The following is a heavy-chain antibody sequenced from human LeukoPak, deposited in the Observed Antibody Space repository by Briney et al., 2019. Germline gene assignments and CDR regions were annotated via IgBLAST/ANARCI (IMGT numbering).Heavy chain of an antibody. J-gene: IGHJ4*02. V-gene: IGHV3-73*01. CDR1: GITFSGSA. CDR3: TSTLLGYCTNGVCYTFY. Sequence: GGSLRLSCAASGITFSGSAMHWVRQASGKGLEWVGRIRSKANSYATAYAASVKGRFTISRDDSKNTAYLQMNSLKTEDTAVYYCTSTLLGYCTNGVCYTFYWGQGTLVTVSS. CDR2: IRSKANSYAT. D-gene: IGHD2-8*01.